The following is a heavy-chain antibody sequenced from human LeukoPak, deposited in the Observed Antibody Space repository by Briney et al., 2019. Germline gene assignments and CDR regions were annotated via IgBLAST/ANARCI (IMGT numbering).Heavy chain of an antibody. J-gene: IGHJ4*02. V-gene: IGHV1-46*01. D-gene: IGHD3-10*01. Sequence: ASVKVSCKASGYTLTSNYMHWVRQAPGQGLEWMGVIAPSSGTTSYAQKFQGRVTMTRDTSTSTLYMELSSLTSEDTAVYYCARASGSSAVPFDYWGQGTLVTVSS. CDR3: ARASGSSAVPFDY. CDR2: IAPSSGTT. CDR1: GYTLTSNY.